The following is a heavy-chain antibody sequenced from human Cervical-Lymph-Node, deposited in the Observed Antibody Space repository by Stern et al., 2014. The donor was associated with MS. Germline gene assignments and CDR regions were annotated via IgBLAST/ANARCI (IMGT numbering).Heavy chain of an antibody. J-gene: IGHJ4*02. CDR1: GYNFFAYG. CDR3: ARALRLLELSDFDF. CDR2: VSANNVKT. D-gene: IGHD3-3*01. Sequence: QVQLVQSGTEVKKPGASVKVSCKASGYNFFAYGITWVRQAPGQGLEWIGWVSANNVKTTYAQGLQGRVVLTMDISTNPSCMEVRRLRSDDTAVYYCARALRLLELSDFDFWGPGTLVTVSS. V-gene: IGHV1-18*01.